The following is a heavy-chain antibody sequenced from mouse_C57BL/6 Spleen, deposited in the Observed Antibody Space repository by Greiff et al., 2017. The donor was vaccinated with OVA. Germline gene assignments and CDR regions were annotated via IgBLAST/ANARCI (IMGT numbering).Heavy chain of an antibody. V-gene: IGHV1-82*01. CDR3: ARDRTAWYFDV. J-gene: IGHJ1*03. CDR2: IYPGDGDT. Sequence: QVQLKESGPELVKPGASVKISCKASGYAFSSSWMNWVKQRPGQGFEWIGRIYPGDGDTNYTGKFKGKATLTAAKSSSTAYMQLSSLTSEDSAVYFCARDRTAWYFDVWGTGTTVTVSS. CDR1: GYAFSSSW.